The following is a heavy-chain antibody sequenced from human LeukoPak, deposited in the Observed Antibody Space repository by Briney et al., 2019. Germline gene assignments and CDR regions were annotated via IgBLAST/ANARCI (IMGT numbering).Heavy chain of an antibody. CDR2: IGQDGSDK. CDR1: GFTFSSYW. J-gene: IGHJ6*04. CDR3: AELGITMIGGV. Sequence: PGXSLRXXCAASGFTFSSYWMTWVRQAPGKGLEWVANIGQDGSDKNYVDSVKGRFTISRDNAKNSLYLQMNSLRAEETAVYYCAELGITMIGGVWGKGTTVTISS. V-gene: IGHV3-7*01. D-gene: IGHD3-10*02.